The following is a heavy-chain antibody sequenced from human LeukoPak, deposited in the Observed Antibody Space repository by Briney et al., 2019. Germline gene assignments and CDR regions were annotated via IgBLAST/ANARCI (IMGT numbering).Heavy chain of an antibody. V-gene: IGHV3-30*02. J-gene: IGHJ4*02. CDR3: AKVKSGNYNGFDY. CDR1: GFTFSTYG. CDR2: IQYDGGIK. D-gene: IGHD1-26*01. Sequence: GGSLRLSCAASGFTFSTYGMHWVRQAPAKGLEWVAFIQYDGGIKYSADSVKGRFTISRDNSKKTLYLQMNSLRAEDTAVYYCAKVKSGNYNGFDYWGQGTLVTVSS.